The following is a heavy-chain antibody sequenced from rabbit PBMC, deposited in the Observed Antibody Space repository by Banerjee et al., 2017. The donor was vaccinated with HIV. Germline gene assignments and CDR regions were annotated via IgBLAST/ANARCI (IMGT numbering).Heavy chain of an antibody. CDR1: GIDFNNNYW. D-gene: IGHD1-1*01. J-gene: IGHJ4*01. CDR2: IDTGDGST. V-gene: IGHV1S45*01. Sequence: QEQLVESGGDLVKPGASLTLTCTASGIDFNNNYWICWVRQAPGKGLELIACIDTGDGSTYYATWARGRFTISKTSSTTVALQMTSLTAADTATYFCARDSSGEPDFVLWGPGTLVTVS. CDR3: ARDSSGEPDFVL.